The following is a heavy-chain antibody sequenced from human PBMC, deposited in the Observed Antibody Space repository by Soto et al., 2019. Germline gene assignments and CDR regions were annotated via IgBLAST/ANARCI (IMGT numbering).Heavy chain of an antibody. V-gene: IGHV5-51*01. Sequence: PGESLKISCKTSGYRFTSYWIGGVRQMPGKGLEWMGMIYPDDSDTRYSPSFQGQVTISADKSIYTAYLQWTSLKASDTAMYYCARVRINGGDGYFDYWGKGTLVTVSS. CDR3: ARVRINGGDGYFDY. D-gene: IGHD2-21*02. CDR2: IYPDDSDT. J-gene: IGHJ4*02. CDR1: GYRFTSYW.